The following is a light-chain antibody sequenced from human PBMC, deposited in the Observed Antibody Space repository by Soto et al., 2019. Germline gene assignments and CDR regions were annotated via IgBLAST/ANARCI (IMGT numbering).Light chain of an antibody. CDR1: QSVSSY. CDR2: DAS. V-gene: IGKV3-11*01. CDR3: QQRSNWPPYT. Sequence: EIVLTQSPATLSLSPGERATLSCRASQSVSSYLAWYQQKPGQAPRLLIYDASNRATGIPARFSGSGSGTDFTLTLSSLEPEDFAVYCCQQRSNWPPYTLGQGTKLEIK. J-gene: IGKJ2*01.